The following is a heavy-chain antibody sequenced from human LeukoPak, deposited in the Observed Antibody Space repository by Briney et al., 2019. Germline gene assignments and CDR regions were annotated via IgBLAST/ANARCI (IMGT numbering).Heavy chain of an antibody. CDR3: AKGGRWLKFPDH. Sequence: GGSLRLSCAASGFTFSSYGMHWVCQAPGKGLEWVAVIWYDGSNKYYADSVKGRFTISRDDSKNTRYLQMNSLRGEGTVVYYCAKGGRWLKFPDHWGQGTLVSV. D-gene: IGHD5-24*01. J-gene: IGHJ4*02. CDR1: GFTFSSYG. V-gene: IGHV3-33*06. CDR2: IWYDGSNK.